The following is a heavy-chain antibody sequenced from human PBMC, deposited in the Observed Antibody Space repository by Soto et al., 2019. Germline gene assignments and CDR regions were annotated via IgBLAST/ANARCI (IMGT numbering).Heavy chain of an antibody. CDR3: AKDQQLVRGDYYYYMDV. J-gene: IGHJ6*03. D-gene: IGHD6-6*01. CDR2: ISYDGSNK. V-gene: IGHV3-30*18. CDR1: GFTFSSYG. Sequence: GGSLRLSCAASGFTFSSYGMHWVRQAPGKGLEWVAVISYDGSNKYYADSVKGRFTISRDNSKNTLYLQMNSLRAEDTAVYYCAKDQQLVRGDYYYYMDVWGKGTTVTVSS.